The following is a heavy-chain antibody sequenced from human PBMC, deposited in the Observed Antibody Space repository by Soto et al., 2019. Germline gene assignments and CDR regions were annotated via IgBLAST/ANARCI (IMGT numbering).Heavy chain of an antibody. CDR2: IIPIFGTA. V-gene: IGHV1-69*13. Sequence: SVKVSCKASGGTFSSYAISWVRQARGQGLEWMGGIIPIFGTANYAQKFQGRATITADESTSTAYMELSSLKASDTGIYYCARRRGRCSDGVCYSWWFDPWGQGTRVTVSS. CDR3: ARRRGRCSDGVCYSWWFDP. CDR1: GGTFSSYA. D-gene: IGHD2-8*01. J-gene: IGHJ5*02.